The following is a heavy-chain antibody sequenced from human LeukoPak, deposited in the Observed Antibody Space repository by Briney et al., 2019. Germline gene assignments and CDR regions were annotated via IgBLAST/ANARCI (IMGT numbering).Heavy chain of an antibody. CDR2: ITGSGDTT. D-gene: IGHD3-9*01. V-gene: IGHV3-23*01. CDR1: GFIFRNYA. J-gene: IGHJ4*02. Sequence: GASLRLSCAASGFIFRNYAMSWVRQAPGKGLEWVSAITGSGDTTYYAGSVKGRFTISRDNSKNTLYVEMNTLRAEDTAVYYCAKWGDYDILTGYYVSDFWGQGTLVTVSS. CDR3: AKWGDYDILTGYYVSDF.